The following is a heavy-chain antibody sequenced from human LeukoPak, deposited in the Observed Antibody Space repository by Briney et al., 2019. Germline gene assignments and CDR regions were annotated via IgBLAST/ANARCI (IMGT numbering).Heavy chain of an antibody. V-gene: IGHV1-69*13. J-gene: IGHJ4*02. CDR2: IIPIFGTA. Sequence: SVKVSCKASGGTFSSYAISWVRQAPGQGLEWMGGIIPIFGTANYAQKFQGRVTITADESTSTAYMELSSLRSEDTAVYYCASDFGYSYAIDYWGQGTLVTVSS. CDR1: GGTFSSYA. D-gene: IGHD5-18*01. CDR3: ASDFGYSYAIDY.